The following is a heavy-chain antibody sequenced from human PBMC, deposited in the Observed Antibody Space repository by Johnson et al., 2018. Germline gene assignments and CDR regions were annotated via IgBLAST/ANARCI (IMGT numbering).Heavy chain of an antibody. V-gene: IGHV4-59*01. D-gene: IGHD7-27*01. Sequence: QVQLQESGPRLVKPSETLSLSCTVSGGFIDSYYWSWIRQPPGKGLEWVGYIYYSGSTTYSPSLKSRVTISVHTTKRQFSLRLRSVTAVDPAVYYWARDVSQEDKWGWLDAWGQGTLVTVSS. CDR2: IYYSGST. J-gene: IGHJ5*02. CDR3: ARDVSQEDKWGWLDA. CDR1: GGFIDSYY.